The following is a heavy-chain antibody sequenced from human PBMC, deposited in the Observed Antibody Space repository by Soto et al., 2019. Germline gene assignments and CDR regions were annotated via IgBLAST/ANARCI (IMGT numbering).Heavy chain of an antibody. CDR1: GDTVSRFA. V-gene: IGHV1-69*12. Sequence: QVQLVQSGTEMKKPGSSVKVSCKVSGDTVSRFAINWVRQAPGQGLEWMGGIIPIFGTANYAQKFHGRVKMLADDSTITAYMEVSSLIAQDTAVYYCAIAYSQYGMDVWGQGTTITVSS. J-gene: IGHJ6*02. CDR2: IIPIFGTA. CDR3: AIAYSQYGMDV. D-gene: IGHD2-21*01.